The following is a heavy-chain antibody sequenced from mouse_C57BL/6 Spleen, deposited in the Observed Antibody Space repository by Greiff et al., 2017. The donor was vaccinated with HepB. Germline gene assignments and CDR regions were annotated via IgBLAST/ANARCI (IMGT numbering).Heavy chain of an antibody. CDR3: AQLGRGY. CDR1: GFTFSDYG. D-gene: IGHD4-1*02. J-gene: IGHJ2*01. CDR2: ISSGSSTI. V-gene: IGHV5-17*01. Sequence: EVKLVESGRGLVKPGGSLKLSCAASGFTFSDYGMHWVRQAPEKGLEWVAYISSGSSTIYYADTVKGRFTISRDNAKNTLFLQMTSLRSEDTAMYYCAQLGRGYWGQGTTLTVSS.